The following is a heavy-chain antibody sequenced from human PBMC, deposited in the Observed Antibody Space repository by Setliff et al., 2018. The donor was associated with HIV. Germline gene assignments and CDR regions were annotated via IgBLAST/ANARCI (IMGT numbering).Heavy chain of an antibody. CDR1: DGPLSSYY. Sequence: PSETLSLTCAVYDGPLSSYYWSWVRQVPGKGLEWVAIIKQDGSEKHYVDSVRGRFSISRDNAKNSVYLQMNSLRAEDTAVYYCARGTQWELVSFAFDIWGQGTMVTVSS. CDR2: IKQDGSEK. J-gene: IGHJ3*02. CDR3: ARGTQWELVSFAFDI. D-gene: IGHD1-26*01. V-gene: IGHV3-7*03.